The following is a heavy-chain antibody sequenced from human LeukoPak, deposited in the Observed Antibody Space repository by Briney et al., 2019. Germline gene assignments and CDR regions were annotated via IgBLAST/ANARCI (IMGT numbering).Heavy chain of an antibody. Sequence: PGGSLRLSCAASGFTVSRNYMTWVRQAPGKGLEWVSIIYSDFNTYYADSVKGRFTISRDNSKNTLYLQMNSLRAEDTAVYYCASLSYGSLFVYWGQGTLVTVSS. J-gene: IGHJ4*02. CDR2: IYSDFNT. CDR1: GFTVSRNY. D-gene: IGHD5-18*01. V-gene: IGHV3-66*01. CDR3: ASLSYGSLFVY.